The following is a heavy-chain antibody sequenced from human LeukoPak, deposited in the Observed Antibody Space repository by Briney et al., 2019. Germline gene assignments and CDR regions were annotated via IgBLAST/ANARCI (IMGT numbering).Heavy chain of an antibody. D-gene: IGHD1-14*01. Sequence: GGSLRLSCAASGFTFSTYSINWVRQAPGKGLEWVSYISSTSSGIYYADSVKGRFTVSRDNAKNSLYLQMNSLRAEDTAVYYCAREAVTHFDFWGQGTLVTVSS. V-gene: IGHV3-48*01. CDR1: GFTFSTYS. CDR3: AREAVTHFDF. CDR2: ISSTSSGI. J-gene: IGHJ4*02.